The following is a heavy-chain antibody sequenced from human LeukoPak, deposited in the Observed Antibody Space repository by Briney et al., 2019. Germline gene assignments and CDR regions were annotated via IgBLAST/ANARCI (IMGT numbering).Heavy chain of an antibody. Sequence: ASVKVSCKASGYTFTGYYMHWVRQAPGQGLEWMGWINPNSGGTNYAQKFQGWVTMTRDTSISTAYMELSRLRSDDTAVYYCARDLGGIPGYSSGWYYFDYWGQGTLVTVSS. CDR3: ARDLGGIPGYSSGWYYFDY. CDR1: GYTFTGYY. V-gene: IGHV1-2*04. J-gene: IGHJ4*02. D-gene: IGHD6-19*01. CDR2: INPNSGGT.